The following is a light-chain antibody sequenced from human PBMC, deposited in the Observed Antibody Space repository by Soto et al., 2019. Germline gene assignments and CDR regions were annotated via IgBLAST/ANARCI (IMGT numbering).Light chain of an antibody. CDR1: QDISNY. CDR3: QKYNSVPWT. CDR2: AAS. J-gene: IGKJ1*01. Sequence: DIQMTQSPSSLSASVGDRVTITCRASQDISNYLAWYQQKPGKVPKLLIYAASTLQSGVPSRFSGSGSVTDFTLTISSLQPEDVATYYCQKYNSVPWTFGQGTKVEIK. V-gene: IGKV1-27*01.